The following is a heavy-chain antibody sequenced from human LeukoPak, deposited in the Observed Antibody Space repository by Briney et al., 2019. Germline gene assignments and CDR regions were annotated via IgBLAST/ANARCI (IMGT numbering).Heavy chain of an antibody. CDR2: IWPDGSNE. Sequence: TGGSLRLSCAASGFTFSNYGMHWVRQTPGQGLEWVAVIWPDGSNEYYADSAKGRFTVSRDNSKNTLYLQMNSLRAEDTAVYYCVRHVGNTHWDYWGQGSLVTVSS. CDR3: VRHVGNTHWDY. CDR1: GFTFSNYG. D-gene: IGHD1-1*01. J-gene: IGHJ4*02. V-gene: IGHV3-33*01.